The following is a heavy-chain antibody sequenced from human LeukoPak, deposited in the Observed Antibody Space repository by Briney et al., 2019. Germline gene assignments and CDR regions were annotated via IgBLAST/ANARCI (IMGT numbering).Heavy chain of an antibody. V-gene: IGHV1-46*01. CDR1: GYTFTSYY. J-gene: IGHJ4*02. Sequence: ASVKVSCKASGYTFTSYYLHWVRQAPAQGLEWMGLINPSGSSTSNAQKFQGRVTMTRDTSASTVYMELSSLRSEDTAVYYCARGYCYNSNCYGNFDFWGEGTLVSVSS. D-gene: IGHD2-2*01. CDR2: INPSGSST. CDR3: ARGYCYNSNCYGNFDF.